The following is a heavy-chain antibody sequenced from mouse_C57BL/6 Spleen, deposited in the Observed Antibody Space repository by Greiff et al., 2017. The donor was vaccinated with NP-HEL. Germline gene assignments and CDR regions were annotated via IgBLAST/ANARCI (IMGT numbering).Heavy chain of an antibody. V-gene: IGHV1-18*01. CDR3: ARSCGSIYYWYCDF. Sequence: EVQLQQSGPELVKPGASVKIPCKASGYTFTDYNMDWVKQSHGKSLEWIGDINPNNGGTIYNQKFKGKATLTVDKSSSTAYMELRSLTSEDTAVYYCARSCGSIYYWYCDFWGTGTTVTVSS. CDR1: GYTFTDYN. J-gene: IGHJ1*03. CDR2: INPNNGGT. D-gene: IGHD1-1*01.